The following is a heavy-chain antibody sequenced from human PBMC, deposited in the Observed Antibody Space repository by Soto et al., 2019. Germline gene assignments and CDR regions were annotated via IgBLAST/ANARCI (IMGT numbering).Heavy chain of an antibody. D-gene: IGHD3-3*01. J-gene: IGHJ6*02. CDR1: GGSVSSGSYH. Sequence: SETLSLTCSVSGGSVSSGSYHWSWIRQPPGKGLEWIGYIYYTGSTKYNPSLRSRVTISVDTSKNRFSLNLGSVTAADTAVYYCARKTFYDFWSGPKDGMDVWGQGTTVTVSS. V-gene: IGHV4-61*01. CDR2: IYYTGST. CDR3: ARKTFYDFWSGPKDGMDV.